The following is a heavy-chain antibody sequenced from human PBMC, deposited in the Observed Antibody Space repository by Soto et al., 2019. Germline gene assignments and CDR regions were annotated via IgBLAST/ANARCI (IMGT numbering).Heavy chain of an antibody. V-gene: IGHV4-30-2*01. Sequence: SETLSLTCAVSGGSITSSGYSWTWIRQPPGKGLEWIGYIYHTGTTYYNPSLKSRLTISLDRSKNHFSLKLTSVTAADTAVYFCAREFRMLRGEGGMDVWGQGTTVIFYS. D-gene: IGHD3-10*01. J-gene: IGHJ6*02. CDR3: AREFRMLRGEGGMDV. CDR1: GGSITSSGYS. CDR2: IYHTGTT.